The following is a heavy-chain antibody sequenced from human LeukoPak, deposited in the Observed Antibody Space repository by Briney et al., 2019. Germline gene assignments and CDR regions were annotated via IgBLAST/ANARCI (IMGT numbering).Heavy chain of an antibody. D-gene: IGHD4-17*01. J-gene: IGHJ4*02. CDR3: ARVRGPTVTGLGDY. CDR1: GFTFSTYA. CDR2: ISDDGRHN. V-gene: IGHV3-30*04. Sequence: GGSLRLSCAASGFTFSTYAMNWVRQAPGKGLEWVAVISDDGRHNYYADSVKGRFTISRDNSKSTLYLQMNSLRADDTAVYYCARVRGPTVTGLGDYWGQGTLVTVSS.